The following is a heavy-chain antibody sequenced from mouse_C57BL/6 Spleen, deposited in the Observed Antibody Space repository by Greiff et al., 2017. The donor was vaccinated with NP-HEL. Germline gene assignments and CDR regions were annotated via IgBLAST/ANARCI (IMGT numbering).Heavy chain of an antibody. CDR1: GFNIKNTY. CDR3: ARYEPYSNGAMDY. J-gene: IGHJ4*01. D-gene: IGHD2-5*01. V-gene: IGHV14-3*01. Sequence: VTLKESVAELVRPGASVKLSCTASGFNIKNTYMHWVKQRPEQGLEWIGRIDPANGNTKYAPKFQGKATITADTSSNTAYLQLSSLTSEDTAIYYCARYEPYSNGAMDYWGQGTSVTVSS. CDR2: IDPANGNT.